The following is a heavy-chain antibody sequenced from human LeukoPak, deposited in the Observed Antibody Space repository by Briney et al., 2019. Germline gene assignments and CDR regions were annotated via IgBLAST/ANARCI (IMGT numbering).Heavy chain of an antibody. CDR2: INHSGST. CDR1: GGSFSGYY. J-gene: IGHJ6*02. D-gene: IGHD3-9*01. Sequence: SETLSLTCAVYGGSFSGYYWSWIRQPPGKGLEWIGEINHSGSTNYNPSLKSRVTISVDTSKNQFSLKLSSVTAADTAVYYCARSLRYFDWLSPGWIDVWGQGTTVTVSS. CDR3: ARSLRYFDWLSPGWIDV. V-gene: IGHV4-34*01.